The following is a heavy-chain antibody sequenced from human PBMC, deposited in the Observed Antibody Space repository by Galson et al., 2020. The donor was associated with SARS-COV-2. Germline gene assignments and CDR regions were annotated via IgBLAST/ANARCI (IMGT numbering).Heavy chain of an antibody. J-gene: IGHJ4*02. CDR3: AKGRALYNWNYVTLTDY. Sequence: GGSLRLSCAASGLTFNTHAMHWFRQAPGKGLEWVAFIRYDGSNKYYADSVKGRFTISRDNSKNTLYLQMNSLSAEDAAVYYCAKGRALYNWNYVTLTDYWGQGTLVTVSS. V-gene: IGHV3-30*02. CDR1: GLTFNTHA. CDR2: IRYDGSNK. D-gene: IGHD1-7*01.